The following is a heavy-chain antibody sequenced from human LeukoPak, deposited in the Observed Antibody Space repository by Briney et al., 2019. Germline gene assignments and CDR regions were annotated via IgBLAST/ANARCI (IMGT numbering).Heavy chain of an antibody. CDR1: GDSFSSYS. Sequence: PSETLSLTCNVSGDSFSSYSWNWVRQPPGKGLEWIGYVFSHSNTNYNPSLKSRATISLDTSKNHLYLQLNSVTAADTAVYFCARSGYRDYKYLDYFDYWGRGTLDTVSS. D-gene: IGHD5-12*01. CDR2: VFSHSNT. J-gene: IGHJ4*02. CDR3: ARSGYRDYKYLDYFDY. V-gene: IGHV4-4*08.